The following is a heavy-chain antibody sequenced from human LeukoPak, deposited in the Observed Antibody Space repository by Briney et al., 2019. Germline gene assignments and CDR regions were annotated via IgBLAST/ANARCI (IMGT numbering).Heavy chain of an antibody. Sequence: SETLSLTCTVSGGSISRDYWSWIRQPQGKGLEWIGYIYYSGSTNYNPSLKSRVTISVGTSKNQFSLKLSSVTAADTAVFYCARGEGRGWGQGTLVTVSS. CDR1: GGSISRDY. V-gene: IGHV4-59*12. CDR3: ARGEGRG. CDR2: IYYSGST. D-gene: IGHD1-26*01. J-gene: IGHJ4*02.